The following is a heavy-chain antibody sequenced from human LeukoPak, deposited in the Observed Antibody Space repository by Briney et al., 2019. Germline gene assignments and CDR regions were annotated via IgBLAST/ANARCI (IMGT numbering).Heavy chain of an antibody. CDR3: ARTNNYDYPWFDP. J-gene: IGHJ5*02. D-gene: IGHD3-16*01. Sequence: SQTLSLTCTVSGGSMNSGNYKWSWIRQPAGKGLEWIGRIYTSESTNYNPSLKSRVTISVDTSKNYFYLKLSSVTAADTAVYFCARTNNYDYPWFDPWGQGTLVTVSS. CDR1: GGSMNSGNYK. CDR2: IYTSEST. V-gene: IGHV4-61*02.